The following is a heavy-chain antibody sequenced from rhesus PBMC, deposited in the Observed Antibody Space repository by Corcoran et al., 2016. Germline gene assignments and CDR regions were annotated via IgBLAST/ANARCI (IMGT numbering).Heavy chain of an antibody. CDR3: AKDRLRDYFDY. D-gene: IGHD3-40*01. CDR2: SNSGGGST. V-gene: IGHV3S5*01. Sequence: EVQLVGTGGGLVQPGGSLKLSCAASGFTFSSYGMSWVRQAPGKGLEWVSTSNSGGGSTYYADSVKGRFTISRDNSKNTLSLQMNSLRAEDTAVYYCAKDRLRDYFDYWGQGVLVTVSS. J-gene: IGHJ4*01. CDR1: GFTFSSYG.